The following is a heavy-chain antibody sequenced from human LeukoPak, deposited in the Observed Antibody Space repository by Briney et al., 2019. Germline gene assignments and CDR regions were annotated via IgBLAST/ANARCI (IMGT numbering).Heavy chain of an antibody. CDR2: IYSSGST. Sequence: PSDTLSLTCTVSGDSISSSSYHCAWICQPRAKGLEWIGSIYSSGSTYYNPSLESGVTISVDTSKTQFSLKRSSVTAADTPVYYCARRTGTFDYWGQGTLVTVSS. V-gene: IGHV4-39*01. J-gene: IGHJ4*02. CDR3: ARRTGTFDY. D-gene: IGHD4-17*01. CDR1: GDSISSSSYH.